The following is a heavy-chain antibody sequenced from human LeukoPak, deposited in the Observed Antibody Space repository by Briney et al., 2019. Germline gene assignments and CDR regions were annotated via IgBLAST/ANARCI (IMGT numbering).Heavy chain of an antibody. J-gene: IGHJ3*02. CDR3: ARAAATTGTTADAFDI. Sequence: SVKVSCKASGGTLSSYAISWVRQAPGQGLEWMGRIIPILGIANYAQKFQGRVTITADKSTSTAYMELSSLRSEDTAVYYCARAAATTGTTADAFDIWGQGTMVTVSS. CDR2: IIPILGIA. V-gene: IGHV1-69*04. D-gene: IGHD1-1*01. CDR1: GGTLSSYA.